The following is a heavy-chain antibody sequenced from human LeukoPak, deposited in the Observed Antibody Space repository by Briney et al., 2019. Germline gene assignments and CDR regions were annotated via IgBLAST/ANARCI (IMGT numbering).Heavy chain of an antibody. D-gene: IGHD1-7*01. Sequence: GGSLRLSCAASGFTVSSNYMSWVRQAPGKGLEWVSVIYSGGSTYYADSVKGRFTISRDNSKNTLYLQMNSLRAEDAAVYYCAKCDWNYETYMTFDYWGQGTLVTVSS. CDR1: GFTVSSNY. V-gene: IGHV3-53*01. CDR2: IYSGGST. J-gene: IGHJ4*02. CDR3: AKCDWNYETYMTFDY.